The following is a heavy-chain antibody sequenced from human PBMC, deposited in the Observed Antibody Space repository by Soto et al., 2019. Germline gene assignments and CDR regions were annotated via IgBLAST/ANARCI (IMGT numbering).Heavy chain of an antibody. CDR2: INTGNGNT. CDR1: GYTFTTYH. J-gene: IGHJ5*02. V-gene: IGHV1-3*04. CDR3: ARLRFGFDP. D-gene: IGHD3-16*01. Sequence: QVLLVQSGAEVKTSGDSVRVSCKASGYTFTTYHIHWVRQAPGQGPEWMGWINTGNGNTKFSQKFQDRVTITRDTGSTTAYMELRSLRSEDTAVYYCARLRFGFDPWGHGTLVTVSS.